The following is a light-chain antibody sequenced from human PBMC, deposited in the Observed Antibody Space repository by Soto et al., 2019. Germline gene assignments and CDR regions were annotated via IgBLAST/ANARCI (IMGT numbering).Light chain of an antibody. CDR2: EVI. Sequence: QSALTQPASVSGSLGQSITISCTGTSSDIGGHNYVSWYQLHPGKAPKVLIFEVIKRPSGVSPRFSGSKAGNMASLTISGLRPEDEGDYYCSSFTSTSTVILGGGTKVTVL. CDR1: SSDIGGHNY. CDR3: SSFTSTSTVI. V-gene: IGLV2-14*01. J-gene: IGLJ2*01.